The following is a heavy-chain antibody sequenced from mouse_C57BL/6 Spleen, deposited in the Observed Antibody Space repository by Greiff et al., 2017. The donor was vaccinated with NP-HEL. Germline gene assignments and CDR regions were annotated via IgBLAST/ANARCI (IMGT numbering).Heavy chain of an antibody. CDR3: ARDKEGYYPYYAMDY. D-gene: IGHD2-3*01. CDR1: GFTFSSYA. CDR2: ISDGGSYT. Sequence: EVHLVESGGGLVKPGGSLKLSCAASGFTFSSYAMSWVRQTPEKRLEWVATISDGGSYTYYPDNVKGRFTISRDNAKNNLYLQMSHLKSEDTAMYYCARDKEGYYPYYAMDYWGQGTSVTVSS. J-gene: IGHJ4*01. V-gene: IGHV5-4*01.